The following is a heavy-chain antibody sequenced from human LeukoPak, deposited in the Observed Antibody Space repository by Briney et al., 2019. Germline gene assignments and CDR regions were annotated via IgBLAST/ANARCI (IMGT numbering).Heavy chain of an antibody. D-gene: IGHD3-22*01. V-gene: IGHV2-70*04. Sequence: SGPALVKPTQTLTLTCTFSGFSLRTLGMRVSWIRQPPGKALEWLARIDWDDDKFYSTSLKTRLTISKDASKNQVVLTMTNMDPVDTATYYCARMFCSYASSGCYYDYWGQGTLVTVSS. J-gene: IGHJ4*02. CDR1: GFSLRTLGMR. CDR3: ARMFCSYASSGCYYDY. CDR2: IDWDDDK.